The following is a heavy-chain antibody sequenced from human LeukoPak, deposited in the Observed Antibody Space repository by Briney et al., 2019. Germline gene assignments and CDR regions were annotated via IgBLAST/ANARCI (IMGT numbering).Heavy chain of an antibody. CDR1: GYTFTGYY. V-gene: IGHV1-2*02. CDR3: ARDWLDIVVVPHTSSFDY. CDR2: INPNSGGT. Sequence: ASVKVSCKASGYTFTGYYMHWVRQAPGQGLEWMGWINPNSGGTNYAQKFQGRVTMTRDTSISTAYMELSRLRSDDKAVYYCARDWLDIVVVPHTSSFDYWGQGTLVTVSS. D-gene: IGHD2-2*01. J-gene: IGHJ4*02.